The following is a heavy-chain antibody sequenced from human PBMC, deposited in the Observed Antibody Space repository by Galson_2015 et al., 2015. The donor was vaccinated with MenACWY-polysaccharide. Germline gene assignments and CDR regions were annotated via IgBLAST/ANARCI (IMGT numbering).Heavy chain of an antibody. J-gene: IGHJ4*02. V-gene: IGHV4-38-2*01. CDR2: IHPSGET. Sequence: TCAVSGYSISGDYHWGWIRQPPGKGLEWLATIHPSGETYYKPSLRSRVTIFVDMSSNQFSLKVSYVTAADTAVYYCVRGMEDSGRYNFDYWGRGTLVTVSS. CDR1: GYSISGDYH. CDR3: VRGMEDSGRYNFDY. D-gene: IGHD1-26*01.